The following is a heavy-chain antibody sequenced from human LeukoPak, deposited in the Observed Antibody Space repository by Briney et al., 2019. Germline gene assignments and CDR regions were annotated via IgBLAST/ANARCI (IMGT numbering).Heavy chain of an antibody. V-gene: IGHV3-48*03. D-gene: IGHD6-13*01. Sequence: GGSLRLSCAASGFTFSSFEMNWVRQAPGKGLEWVSYISSSGSTIYYADSVKGRFTISRDNAKNTLYLQMNSLRAEDTAVYYCANGERSSSWLVDFDYWGQGTLVTVSS. CDR1: GFTFSSFE. CDR3: ANGERSSSWLVDFDY. CDR2: ISSSGSTI. J-gene: IGHJ4*02.